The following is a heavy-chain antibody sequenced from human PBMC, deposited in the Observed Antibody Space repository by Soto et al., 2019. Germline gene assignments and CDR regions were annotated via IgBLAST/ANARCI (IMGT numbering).Heavy chain of an antibody. CDR3: ARDGIIREVTARYFDY. Sequence: GGSLRLSCAASGFTFSDYYMSWIRQAPGKGLEWVSYISSSGSTIYYADSVKGRFTISRYNAKNSLYLHMNSLRAEDTAVYFCARDGIIREVTARYFDYWGQGTLVTVSS. D-gene: IGHD2-21*02. V-gene: IGHV3-11*01. CDR2: ISSSGSTI. CDR1: GFTFSDYY. J-gene: IGHJ4*02.